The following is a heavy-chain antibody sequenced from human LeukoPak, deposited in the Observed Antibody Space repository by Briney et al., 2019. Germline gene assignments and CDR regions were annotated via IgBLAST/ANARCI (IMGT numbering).Heavy chain of an antibody. D-gene: IGHD1-14*01. V-gene: IGHV4-59*01. J-gene: IGHJ4*02. CDR2: IYYSGST. CDR3: ARVLRRSRGYFDY. Sequence: ETLSLTCTVSGGSISSYYWSWIRQPPGKGLEWIGYIYYSGSTNYNPSLKSRVTISVDTSKNQFSLKLSSVTAADTAVYYCARVLRRSRGYFDYWGQGTLVTVSS. CDR1: GGSISSYY.